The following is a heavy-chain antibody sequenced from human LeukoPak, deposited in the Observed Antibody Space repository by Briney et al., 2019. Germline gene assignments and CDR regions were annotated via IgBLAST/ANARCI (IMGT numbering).Heavy chain of an antibody. J-gene: IGHJ4*02. CDR2: INHRGST. CDR1: GGSFSGYY. CDR3: ARSIAVAGPTSYYFDY. Sequence: SETLSLTCAVYGGSFSGYYWSWIRQPPGKGLEWIGEINHRGSTNYNPSLKSRVTISVDTSKNQFSLKLSSVTAADTAVYYCARSIAVAGPTSYYFDYWGQGTLVTVSS. V-gene: IGHV4-34*01. D-gene: IGHD6-19*01.